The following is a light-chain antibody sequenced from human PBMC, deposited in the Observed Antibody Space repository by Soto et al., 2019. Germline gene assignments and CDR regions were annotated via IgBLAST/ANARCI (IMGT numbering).Light chain of an antibody. CDR3: MESTHLPPT. CDR2: EVS. Sequence: DVVMTQTPLSLSVAPGQPASISCKSSQSLLHITGETFLFWYLQKPGQSPQLLIYEVSTRVSGVPDRFSGSGSGTDLTLEISRVETDDVGIYYGMESTHLPPTFGQGTRLGIE. CDR1: QSLLHITGETF. V-gene: IGKV2D-29*02. J-gene: IGKJ5*01.